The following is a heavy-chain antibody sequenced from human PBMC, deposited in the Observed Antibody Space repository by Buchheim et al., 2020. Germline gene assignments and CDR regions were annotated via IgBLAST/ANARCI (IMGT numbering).Heavy chain of an antibody. CDR1: GFTFSSYG. V-gene: IGHV3-33*01. CDR2: IWYDGSNK. D-gene: IGHD4-17*01. CDR3: ARDQRRDYGDQSTCYYYGMDV. Sequence: QVQLVESGGGVVQPGRSLRLSCAASGFTFSSYGMHWVRQAPGKGLEWVAVIWYDGSNKYYADSVKGRFTISRDNSKNTLYLQMNSLRAEDTAVYYCARDQRRDYGDQSTCYYYGMDVWGQGTT. J-gene: IGHJ6*02.